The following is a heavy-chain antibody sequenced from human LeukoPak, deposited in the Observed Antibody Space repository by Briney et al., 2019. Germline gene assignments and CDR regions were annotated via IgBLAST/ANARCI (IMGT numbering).Heavy chain of an antibody. V-gene: IGHV4-39*02. D-gene: IGHD3-9*01. CDR2: IYYSGST. CDR3: ARDPYDILAGPYYYYGMDV. Sequence: SETLSLTCTVSGGSISSSSYYWGWIRQPPGKGLEWIGSIYYSGSTYYNPSLKSRVTISVDTSKNQFSLKLSSVTAADTAVYYCARDPYDILAGPYYYYGMDVWGQGTTVTVSS. J-gene: IGHJ6*02. CDR1: GGSISSSSYY.